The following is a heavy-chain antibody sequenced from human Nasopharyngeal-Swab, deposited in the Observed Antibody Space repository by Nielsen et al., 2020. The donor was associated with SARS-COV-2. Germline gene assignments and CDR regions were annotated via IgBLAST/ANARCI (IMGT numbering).Heavy chain of an antibody. CDR2: INHSGST. V-gene: IGHV4-34*01. CDR1: GGSFSGYY. D-gene: IGHD6-13*01. Sequence: SETLSLTCAVYGGSFSGYYWSWIRQPPGKGLEWIGEINHSGSTNYNPSLKSRVPISVDTSKNQFSLKLSSVTAADTAVYYCARVLLYSSSSPPYYFYYMDVWGKGTTVTVSS. J-gene: IGHJ6*03. CDR3: ARVLLYSSSSPPYYFYYMDV.